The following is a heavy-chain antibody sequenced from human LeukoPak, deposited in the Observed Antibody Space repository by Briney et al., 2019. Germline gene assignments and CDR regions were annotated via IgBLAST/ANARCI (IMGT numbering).Heavy chain of an antibody. CDR1: GTSFSGYY. V-gene: IGHV4-34*01. Sequence: NPSETLSLTCAVYGTSFSGYYWSWIRQPPGKVLEWIGEIDHRGRAKYNPSLKSRVSTSIDTSKNQFSLNLSSVTAADTAVYYCARDVDTALMDVWGEGTTVIVSS. CDR3: ARDVDTALMDV. J-gene: IGHJ6*04. CDR2: IDHRGRA. D-gene: IGHD5-18*01.